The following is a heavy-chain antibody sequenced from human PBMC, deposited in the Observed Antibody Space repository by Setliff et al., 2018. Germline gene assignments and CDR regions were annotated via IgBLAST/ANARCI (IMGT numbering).Heavy chain of an antibody. CDR3: AKDQCYGGSCYAPMYSLDY. V-gene: IGHV1-8*01. CDR1: GYPFISYD. CDR2: MNPNSGKT. Sequence: GASVKVSCKASGYPFISYDINWVRQAPGQGLEWMGWMNPNSGKTEYAQKFQGRVSMTRISSITTAYLELSTLKSDDTAVYYCAKDQCYGGSCYAPMYSLDYWGQGSLVTVSS. J-gene: IGHJ4*02. D-gene: IGHD2-15*01.